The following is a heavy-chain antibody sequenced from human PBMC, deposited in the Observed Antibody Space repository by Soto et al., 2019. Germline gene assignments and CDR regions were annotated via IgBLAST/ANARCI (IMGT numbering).Heavy chain of an antibody. Sequence: QVQLQESGPGLVKPSQTLSLTCTVSGGSISSGDYYWSWIRQHPGKGLEWIGYIYYSGSTYYNPSLKSRVTLSXDXTKNQFSRELSSVTAADTAVYYCARWWSGSRQGFDPWGQGTLVTVSS. J-gene: IGHJ5*02. CDR1: GGSISSGDYY. CDR3: ARWWSGSRQGFDP. V-gene: IGHV4-31*03. CDR2: IYYSGST. D-gene: IGHD3-3*01.